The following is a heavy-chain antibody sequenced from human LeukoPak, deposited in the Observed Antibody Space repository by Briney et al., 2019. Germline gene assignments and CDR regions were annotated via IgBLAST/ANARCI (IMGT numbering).Heavy chain of an antibody. D-gene: IGHD3-22*01. CDR2: ISGYNGNT. Sequence: ASLKVSCKTSGYTFGSYGITWVRQAPGQGLEWMGWISGYNGNTNYAQKVQGRVTMTTDTSTSTAYMELRSLRSDDTAVYYCARDGAYHDSSGSYYAVGDDYWGQGTLVTVSS. CDR3: ARDGAYHDSSGSYYAVGDDY. V-gene: IGHV1-18*01. CDR1: GYTFGSYG. J-gene: IGHJ4*02.